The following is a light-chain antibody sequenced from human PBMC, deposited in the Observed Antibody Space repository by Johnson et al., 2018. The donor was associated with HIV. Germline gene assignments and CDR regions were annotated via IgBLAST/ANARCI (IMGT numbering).Light chain of an antibody. CDR1: SSNIGNNY. Sequence: QSVLTQPPSVSAAPGQKVTISCSGSSSNIGNNYVSWYQQLPGTAPKLLIYDNNKRPSGIPDRFSGSKSGTSATLGITGLQTGDEADYYCGTWDSSLSAVYVFGTGTKVTLL. V-gene: IGLV1-51*01. CDR2: DNN. J-gene: IGLJ1*01. CDR3: GTWDSSLSAVYV.